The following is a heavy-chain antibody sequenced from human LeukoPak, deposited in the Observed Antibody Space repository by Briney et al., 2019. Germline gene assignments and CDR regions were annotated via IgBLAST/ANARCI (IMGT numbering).Heavy chain of an antibody. J-gene: IGHJ4*02. V-gene: IGHV1-46*01. CDR2: TNPSSGST. Sequence: ASVKVSCKASGYTFTSCYMHWVRQAPGQGLEWMGITNPSSGSTSYAQKFQGRVTMTRDTSTSTVYMELSSLRSEDTAVYYCARASRDGYNFDYWGQGTLVTVSS. D-gene: IGHD5-24*01. CDR3: ARASRDGYNFDY. CDR1: GYTFTSCY.